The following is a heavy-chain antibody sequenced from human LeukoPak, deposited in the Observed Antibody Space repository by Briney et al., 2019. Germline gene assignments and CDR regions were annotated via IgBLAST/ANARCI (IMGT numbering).Heavy chain of an antibody. CDR3: AKDTGYSGRLECFDY. CDR1: GFIFSNYG. Sequence: GRSLRLSCAASGFIFSNYGMNWVRQAPGKGLEWVAVISYDGTNAYYTESVKGRFTLSKDNSKNTLYLQMNSLRVEDTAVYYCAKDTGYSGRLECFDYWGQGTLVTVSS. CDR2: ISYDGTNA. J-gene: IGHJ4*02. V-gene: IGHV3-30*18. D-gene: IGHD5-12*01.